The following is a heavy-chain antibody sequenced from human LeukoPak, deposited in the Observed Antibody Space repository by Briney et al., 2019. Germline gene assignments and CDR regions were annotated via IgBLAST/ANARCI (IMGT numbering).Heavy chain of an antibody. V-gene: IGHV4-34*01. CDR1: GGSFSGYY. Sequence: PSGTLSLTCAVYGGSFSGYYGSWVRQPPGKGLEWIGEINHSGVTSYNPSLKSRVTMSVDTSKNQISLKLTSVTAADTAFYYCARSVDTSMAGDYWGQGTLLTVSS. J-gene: IGHJ4*02. CDR3: ARSVDTSMAGDY. D-gene: IGHD5-18*01. CDR2: INHSGVT.